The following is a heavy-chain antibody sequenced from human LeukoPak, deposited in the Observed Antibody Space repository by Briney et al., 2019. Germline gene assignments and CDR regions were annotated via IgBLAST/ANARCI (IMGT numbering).Heavy chain of an antibody. CDR3: AKADDAFDI. CDR2: ISWNSGSI. J-gene: IGHJ3*02. CDR1: GFTFDDYA. V-gene: IGHV3-9*03. Sequence: PGGSLRPSCAASGFTFDDYAMHWVRQAPGKGLEWVSGISWNSGSIGYADSVKGRFTISRDNAKNSLYLQMNSLRAEDMALYYCAKADDAFDIWGQGTMVTVSS.